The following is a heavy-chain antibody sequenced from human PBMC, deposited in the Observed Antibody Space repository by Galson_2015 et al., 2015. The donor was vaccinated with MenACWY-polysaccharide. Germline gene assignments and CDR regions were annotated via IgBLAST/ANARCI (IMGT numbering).Heavy chain of an antibody. D-gene: IGHD1-1*01. V-gene: IGHV3-23*01. CDR1: GFTFSSYV. CDR2: ISFSGDRT. Sequence: SLRLSCAASGFTFSSYVMDWVRQAPGKGLESIASISFSGDRTYYIDSVKGRFTISRDNSKNTLYLQMNSLTVEDTAVYYCARDTPGIEDFDYWGQGILVTVSS. J-gene: IGHJ4*02. CDR3: ARDTPGIEDFDY.